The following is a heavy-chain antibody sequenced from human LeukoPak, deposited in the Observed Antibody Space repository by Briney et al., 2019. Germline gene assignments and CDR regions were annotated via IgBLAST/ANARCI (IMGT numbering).Heavy chain of an antibody. V-gene: IGHV3-21*01. CDR1: GFTFSSYS. CDR3: ARGLGYCSGGSCSNPD. D-gene: IGHD2-15*01. J-gene: IGHJ4*02. CDR2: ISSSSSYI. Sequence: GGSLRLSCAASGFTFSSYSMNWVRQAPGKGLEWVSSISSSSSYIYYADSVKGRFTISRDNAKNSLYLQMNSLRAEDTAVYYCARGLGYCSGGSCSNPDWGQGTLVTVSS.